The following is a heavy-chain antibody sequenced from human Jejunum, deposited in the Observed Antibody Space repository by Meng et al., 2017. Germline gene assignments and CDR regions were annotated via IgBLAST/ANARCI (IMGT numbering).Heavy chain of an antibody. V-gene: IGHV4-4*02. J-gene: IGHJ4*02. CDR3: ARGWKYAWFN. Sequence: VQFQEPGPGWVGLSGSLPLTWPVSLGFSSIYWWSWLRQPPGKGREGIGEMHQSERSNYNPSLKSRLTMAVVESKYHYSLKLNSVTAADTAVYYCARGWKYAWFNWGQGTLVTVSS. CDR1: LGFSSIYW. CDR2: MHQSERS. D-gene: IGHD1-7*01.